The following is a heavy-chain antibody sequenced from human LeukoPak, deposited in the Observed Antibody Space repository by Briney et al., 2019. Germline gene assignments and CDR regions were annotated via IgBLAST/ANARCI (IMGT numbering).Heavy chain of an antibody. CDR3: ARQSLSGSYFLDY. CDR2: INHSGST. J-gene: IGHJ4*02. CDR1: GGSFSGYY. V-gene: IGHV4-34*01. D-gene: IGHD1-26*01. Sequence: PSETLSLTCAVSGGSFSGYYWSWIRQPPGKGLEWIGEINHSGSTNYNPSLKSRVTISVDTSKNQFSLKLSSVTAADTAVYYCARQSLSGSYFLDYWGQGTLVTVSS.